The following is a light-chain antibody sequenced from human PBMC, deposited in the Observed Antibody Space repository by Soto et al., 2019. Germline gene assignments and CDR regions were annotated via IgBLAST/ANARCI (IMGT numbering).Light chain of an antibody. CDR2: DAS. Sequence: DIQMTQSPSTLFASVGDRVTITCRASQSISSWLAWYQQKPGKAPKPLIYDASTLKTGVPSRFSGSGSGSEFNFTITGLQPDDFATYFCQQYNTYATFGQGTRLEI. CDR3: QQYNTYAT. CDR1: QSISSW. J-gene: IGKJ5*01. V-gene: IGKV1-5*01.